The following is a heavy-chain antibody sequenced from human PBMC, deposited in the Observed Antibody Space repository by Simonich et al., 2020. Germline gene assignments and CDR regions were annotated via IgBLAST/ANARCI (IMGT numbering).Heavy chain of an antibody. CDR3: ARHAGFAFDI. D-gene: IGHD6-13*01. CDR1: GGSISSSSYY. CDR2: IYYSGST. V-gene: IGHV4-39*01. Sequence: QLQLQESGPGLVKPSETLSLTCTVSGGSISSSSYYWGWIRQPPGKGLEWIGSIYYSGSTDYNPSLKIRVTISLDTSKNQFSLKLSSVTAADTAVYYCARHAGFAFDIWGQGTMVTVSS. J-gene: IGHJ3*02.